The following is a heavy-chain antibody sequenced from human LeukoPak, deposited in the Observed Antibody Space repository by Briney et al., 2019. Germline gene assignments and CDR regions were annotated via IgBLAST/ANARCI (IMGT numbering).Heavy chain of an antibody. CDR1: GGTFSSYA. CDR3: ARSGYDFWSGYYPANY. D-gene: IGHD3-3*01. CDR2: IIPIFGTA. Sequence: SVKVSCKASGGTFSSYAISWVRQAPGQGLEWMGRIIPIFGTANYAQKFQGRVTITTDESTSTAYMELSSLRSEDTAVYYCARSGYDFWSGYYPANYWGQGTLVAVSS. J-gene: IGHJ4*02. V-gene: IGHV1-69*05.